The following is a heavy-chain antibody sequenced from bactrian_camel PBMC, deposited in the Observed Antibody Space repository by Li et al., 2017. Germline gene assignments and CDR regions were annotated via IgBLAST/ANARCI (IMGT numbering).Heavy chain of an antibody. J-gene: IGHJ4*01. CDR1: GYSYSTYC. CDR3: AAVAEGRTVEGGVSLWTLFESGY. CDR2: LDSNGIS. V-gene: IGHV3S53*01. Sequence: QLVESGGGSALAGGSVRLSCAVSGYSYSTYCMGWFRQALDKEREGLAALDSNGISTYAESVKGRFTVFKGNAGKTLYLQMNSLRPEDTAMYYCAAVAEGRTVEGGVSLWTLFESGYWGQGTQVTVS. D-gene: IGHD3*01.